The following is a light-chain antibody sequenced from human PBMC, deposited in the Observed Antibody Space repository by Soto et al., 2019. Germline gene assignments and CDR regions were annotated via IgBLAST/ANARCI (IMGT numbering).Light chain of an antibody. CDR2: DVS. Sequence: QSVLTQPASVSGSPGQSITISCTGTSSHVGGYNYVSWYQQHPGKAHKLMIYDVSKRPSGVSNRFSGSKSGNTASLTISGLQAEYVADYYCSSYTSSSTLVFGTGTKLTVL. J-gene: IGLJ1*01. CDR3: SSYTSSSTLV. CDR1: SSHVGGYNY. V-gene: IGLV2-14*01.